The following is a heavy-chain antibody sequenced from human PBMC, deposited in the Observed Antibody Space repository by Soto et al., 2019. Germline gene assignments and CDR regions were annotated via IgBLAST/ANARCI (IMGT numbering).Heavy chain of an antibody. CDR1: GFTFSSYA. CDR3: AHPHDVVVVADDAFDI. V-gene: IGHV3-23*01. J-gene: IGHJ3*02. Sequence: GGSLRLSCAASGFTFSSYAMSWVRQAPGKGLEWVSAISGSGGSTYYADSVKGRFTISRDNSKNTLYLQMNSLRAEDTAVYYCAHPHDVVVVADDAFDIWGQGTMVTVSS. CDR2: ISGSGGST. D-gene: IGHD2-15*01.